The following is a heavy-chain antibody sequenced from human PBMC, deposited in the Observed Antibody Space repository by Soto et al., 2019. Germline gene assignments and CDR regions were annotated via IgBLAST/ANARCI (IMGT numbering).Heavy chain of an antibody. CDR1: GFTFSSYG. CDR2: VSYDGTNQ. Sequence: QVHLAESGGGVVQPGRSLRLSCAASGFTFSSYGMHWVRQAPGKGLDWVAVVSYDGTNQFYRDSVKGRFTISRDNSKNRLYLQMSSLTVEDTAVYYCVKDGSIRMVRGIMDYYDFWGQGTLVTVSS. J-gene: IGHJ4*02. V-gene: IGHV3-30*18. CDR3: VKDGSIRMVRGIMDYYDF. D-gene: IGHD3-10*01.